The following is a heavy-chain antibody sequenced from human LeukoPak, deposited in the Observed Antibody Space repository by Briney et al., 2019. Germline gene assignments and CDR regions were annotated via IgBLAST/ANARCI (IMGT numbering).Heavy chain of an antibody. J-gene: IGHJ4*02. CDR1: GFTFSSYG. CDR2: INWNGGST. D-gene: IGHD6-13*01. CDR3: ARDGAAAGAVDY. Sequence: GRSLRLSCAASGFTFSSYGMHWVRQAPGKGLEWVSGINWNGGSTGYADSVKGRFTISRDNAKNSLYLQMNSLRAEDTALYHCARDGAAAGAVDYWGQGTLVTVSS. V-gene: IGHV3-20*01.